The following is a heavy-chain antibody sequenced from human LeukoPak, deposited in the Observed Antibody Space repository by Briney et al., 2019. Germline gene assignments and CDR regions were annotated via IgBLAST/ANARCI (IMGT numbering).Heavy chain of an antibody. D-gene: IGHD1-26*01. CDR1: GGSFSGYY. CDR2: INHSGST. CDR3: ARHEYSGSYHTDY. Sequence: SETLSLTCAVYGGSFSGYYWSWIRQPPGKGLEWIGEINHSGSTNYNPSLKSRVTISVDTSKNQFSLRLSSVTAADTAVYYCARHEYSGSYHTDYWGQGTLVTVSS. J-gene: IGHJ4*02. V-gene: IGHV4-34*01.